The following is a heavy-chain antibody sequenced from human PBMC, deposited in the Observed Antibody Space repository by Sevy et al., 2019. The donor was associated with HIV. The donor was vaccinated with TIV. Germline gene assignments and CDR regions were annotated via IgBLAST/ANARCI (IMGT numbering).Heavy chain of an antibody. CDR1: GFTFSSYW. D-gene: IGHD1-26*01. CDR2: INSDGSST. V-gene: IGHV3-74*01. J-gene: IGHJ6*03. CDR3: ARRGAPPNYYYYYMDV. Sequence: GGSLRLSCAASGFTFSSYWMHWVRQAPGKGLVWVSRINSDGSSTSHADSVKGRFTISRDNAKNTLYLQMNSLRAEDTAVYYCARRGAPPNYYYYYMDVWGKGTTVTVSS.